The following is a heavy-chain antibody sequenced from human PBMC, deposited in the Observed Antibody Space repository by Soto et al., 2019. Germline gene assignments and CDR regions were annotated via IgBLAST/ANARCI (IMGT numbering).Heavy chain of an antibody. CDR1: GFTFSSYG. CDR3: ARDRKGGYGMDV. Sequence: QVQLVESGGGVVQPGRSLRLSCAASGFTFSSYGMHWVRQAPGKGLEWVAVIWYDGSNKYYADSVKGRFTISRDNSKNTLYLQMNSLRAEDTAVYCCARDRKGGYGMDVWGQGTTVTVSS. D-gene: IGHD2-15*01. CDR2: IWYDGSNK. V-gene: IGHV3-33*01. J-gene: IGHJ6*02.